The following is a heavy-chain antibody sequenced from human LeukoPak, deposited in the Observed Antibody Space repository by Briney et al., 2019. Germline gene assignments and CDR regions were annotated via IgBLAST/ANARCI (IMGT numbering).Heavy chain of an antibody. D-gene: IGHD3-22*01. CDR2: IYPGDSDT. CDR1: GYSFTSYW. V-gene: IGHV5-51*01. CDR3: ARRDAVIPFDY. J-gene: IGHJ4*02. Sequence: GESLKISCQASGYSFTSYWIGWVRQMPGKGLELMGIIYPGDSDTRYSPSFQGQVTISADKSISTAYLQWSSLKASDTAMYYCARRDAVIPFDYWGQGTLVTVSS.